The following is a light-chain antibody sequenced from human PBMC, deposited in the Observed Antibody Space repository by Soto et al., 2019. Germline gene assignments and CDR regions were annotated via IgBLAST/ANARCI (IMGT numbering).Light chain of an antibody. J-gene: IGLJ1*01. CDR1: SSDVGAYNY. CDR2: HVS. V-gene: IGLV2-14*03. CDR3: SSYTTSSTYV. Sequence: QSALTQPASVSGSPGQSIAISCTGTSSDVGAYNYVSWYQQHPGKAPKLMIYHVSNRPSGVSDRFSGSKSDNTASLTISGFQAEDEADYYCSSYTTSSTYVFGTGTKLTVL.